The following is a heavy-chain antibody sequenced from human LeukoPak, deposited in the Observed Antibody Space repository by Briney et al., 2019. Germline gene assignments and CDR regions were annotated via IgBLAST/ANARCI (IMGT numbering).Heavy chain of an antibody. Sequence: GGSLRLSCAASGFIFSSYAMSWVRQAPGKGLECVSSISGSGGSTYYADSVKGRFTISRDNSKKTLDLQMNSLRDEDTAVYCCAVCSSWYIFDYWGQGTLVTVSS. D-gene: IGHD6-13*01. J-gene: IGHJ4*02. CDR1: GFIFSSYA. V-gene: IGHV3-23*01. CDR3: AVCSSWYIFDY. CDR2: ISGSGGST.